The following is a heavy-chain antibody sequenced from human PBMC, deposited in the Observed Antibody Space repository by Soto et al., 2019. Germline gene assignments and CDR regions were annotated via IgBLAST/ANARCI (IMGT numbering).Heavy chain of an antibody. CDR2: INSDGSYT. CDR3: ARSLSTSPDY. V-gene: IGHV3-74*01. Sequence: EGSLRLSCAVSGFTFSSYWMHWVRQAPGKGLVWVSRINSDGSYTGYADSVKGRFTISRDNAKNTLYLQMNILRAEDTAVYYCARSLSTSPDYWGQGTLVTVSS. CDR1: GFTFSSYW. D-gene: IGHD2-2*01. J-gene: IGHJ4*02.